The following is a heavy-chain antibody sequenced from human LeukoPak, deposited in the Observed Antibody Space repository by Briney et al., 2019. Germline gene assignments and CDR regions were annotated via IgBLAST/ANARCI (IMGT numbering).Heavy chain of an antibody. J-gene: IGHJ4*02. Sequence: GGSLRLSCAASGFTFSSYAMSWVRQAPGKGLEWVANIQQDGNEKYYVDSVKGRFTISRDNAKSSLYLQMNSLRAEDTAVYYCARNYGAADYWGQGALVTVSS. D-gene: IGHD4-17*01. CDR3: ARNYGAADY. CDR2: IQQDGNEK. V-gene: IGHV3-7*04. CDR1: GFTFSSYA.